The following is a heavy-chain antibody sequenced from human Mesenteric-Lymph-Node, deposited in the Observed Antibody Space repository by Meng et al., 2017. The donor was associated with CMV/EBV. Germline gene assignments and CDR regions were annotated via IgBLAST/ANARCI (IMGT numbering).Heavy chain of an antibody. CDR3: ARAPVDYSSFLDAFDI. D-gene: IGHD6-6*01. J-gene: IGHJ3*02. V-gene: IGHV6-1*01. CDR2: TYYRADWYY. CDR1: GDSVSSNSVA. Sequence: TLSLTCAIFGDSVSSNSVAWTWIRQSPSRGLEWLGRTYYRADWYYEYASSVRSRMAISPDTSKNQFSLHLSSVTPEDSAVYFCARAPVDYSSFLDAFDIWGQGTVVTVSS.